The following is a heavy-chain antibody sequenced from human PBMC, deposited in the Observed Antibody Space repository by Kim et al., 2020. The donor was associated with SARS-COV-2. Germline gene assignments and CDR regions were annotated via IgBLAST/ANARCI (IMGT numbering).Heavy chain of an antibody. D-gene: IGHD3-3*01. Sequence: SETLSLTCTVSGGSISSGGYYWSWIRQHPGKGLEWIGYIYYSGSTYYNPSLKSRVTISVDTSKNQFSLKLSSVTAADMAVYYCARDQRITIFGVAIVGAFDIWGQGTMVTVSS. CDR1: GGSISSGGYY. J-gene: IGHJ3*02. CDR2: IYYSGST. CDR3: ARDQRITIFGVAIVGAFDI. V-gene: IGHV4-31*03.